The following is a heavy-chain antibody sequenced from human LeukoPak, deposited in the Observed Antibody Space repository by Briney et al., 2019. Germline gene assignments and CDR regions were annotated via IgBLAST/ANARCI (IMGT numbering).Heavy chain of an antibody. CDR3: ARGQAESGGFDY. CDR1: GFSFSTYW. Sequence: PGGSLRLSCAASGFSFSTYWMSWVRQAPGKGLEWVANIKQHGSEIYYVDSVKGRFTISRDNAKNSLYLQMNSLRAEDTAVYYCARGQAESGGFDYWGQGTLVTVSS. J-gene: IGHJ4*02. CDR2: IKQHGSEI. V-gene: IGHV3-7*01. D-gene: IGHD3-10*01.